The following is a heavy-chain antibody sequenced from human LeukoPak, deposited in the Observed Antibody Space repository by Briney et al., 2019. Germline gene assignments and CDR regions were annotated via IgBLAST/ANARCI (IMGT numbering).Heavy chain of an antibody. CDR3: ASSFSYCSGGSCYYAFDI. CDR1: GGSFSGYY. CDR2: INHSGST. Sequence: SETLSLTCAVYGGSFSGYYWSWIRQPPGKGLEWIGEINHSGSTNYNPSLKSRVTISVDTSKNQFSLKLSSVTAADTAVYYCASSFSYCSGGSCYYAFDIWGQGTMVTVSS. J-gene: IGHJ3*02. D-gene: IGHD2-15*01. V-gene: IGHV4-34*01.